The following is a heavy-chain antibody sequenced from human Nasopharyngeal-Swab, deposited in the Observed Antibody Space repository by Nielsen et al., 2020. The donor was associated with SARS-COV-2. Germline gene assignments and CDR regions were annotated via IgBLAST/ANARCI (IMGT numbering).Heavy chain of an antibody. Sequence: SETLSLTCAVYGGSFSGYYWSWICQPPGKGLEWIGEINHSGSTNYNPSLKSRVTISVGTSKNQFSLKLSSVTAADTAVYYCARGSNGDRRTFDYWGQGTLVTVSS. D-gene: IGHD4-17*01. CDR3: ARGSNGDRRTFDY. V-gene: IGHV4-34*01. J-gene: IGHJ4*02. CDR1: GGSFSGYY. CDR2: INHSGST.